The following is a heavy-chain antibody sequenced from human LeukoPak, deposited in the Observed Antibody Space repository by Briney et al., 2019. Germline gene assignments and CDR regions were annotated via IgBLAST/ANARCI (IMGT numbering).Heavy chain of an antibody. Sequence: PGGSLRLSCAASGFTFSSYAMSWVRQAPGKGLEWVSAISDSGGSTYYADSVKGRFTISRDNSKNTLYLQMNSLRAEDTAVYYCAKAYCSGGSCYENPFDYWGQGTLVTVSS. J-gene: IGHJ4*02. CDR3: AKAYCSGGSCYENPFDY. V-gene: IGHV3-23*01. CDR1: GFTFSSYA. D-gene: IGHD2-15*01. CDR2: ISDSGGST.